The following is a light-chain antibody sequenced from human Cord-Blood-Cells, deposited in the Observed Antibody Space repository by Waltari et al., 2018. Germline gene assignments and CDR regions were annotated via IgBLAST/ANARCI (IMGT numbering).Light chain of an antibody. CDR1: QSVSSSY. CDR2: GAS. Sequence: EIALTQSPGTLSLSPGERATLSCRASQSVSSSYLAWYQQKPGQAPRLLIYGASSRATVIPDRFSGSGSGTDVTLTISGREPEDFAVYYCQQYGSSPYTVGQGTKLEIK. J-gene: IGKJ2*01. V-gene: IGKV3-20*01. CDR3: QQYGSSPYT.